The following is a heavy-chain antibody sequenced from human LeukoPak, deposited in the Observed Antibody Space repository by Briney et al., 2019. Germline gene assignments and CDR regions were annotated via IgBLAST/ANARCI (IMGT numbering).Heavy chain of an antibody. Sequence: PGGSLRLSCRTSGFTFGDYAVSWVRQAPGKGLEWVGVIRSKAYGGTTDFAPSVKDRFSILRDDSKSIAYLQMNSLRTEDTAMYYCTRAFEPNTGWYIHFHWGQGTLVTVSS. D-gene: IGHD6-19*01. CDR1: GFTFGDYA. CDR3: TRAFEPNTGWYIHFH. V-gene: IGHV3-49*04. J-gene: IGHJ1*01. CDR2: IRSKAYGGTT.